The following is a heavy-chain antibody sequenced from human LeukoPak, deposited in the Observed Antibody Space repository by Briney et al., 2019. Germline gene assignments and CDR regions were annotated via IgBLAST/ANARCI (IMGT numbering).Heavy chain of an antibody. Sequence: GGSLRLSCAASGFTFSSIAMSWVRQAPDKGLEWVSTISGSGGGTYYADSVKGRFTISRDDSKNTLYLQMNSLRADDTAVYYCAKDLGRYRNNFFDYWGQGNLVTVSP. CDR3: AKDLGRYRNNFFDY. CDR2: ISGSGGGT. D-gene: IGHD1-26*01. CDR1: GFTFSSIA. J-gene: IGHJ4*02. V-gene: IGHV3-23*01.